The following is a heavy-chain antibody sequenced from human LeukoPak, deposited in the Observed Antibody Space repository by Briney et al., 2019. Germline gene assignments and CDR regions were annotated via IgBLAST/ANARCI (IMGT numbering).Heavy chain of an antibody. CDR2: IYPGDSDT. Sequence: GESLKISCKGSGYSFTSYWIGWVRQMPGKGLEWMGIIYPGDSDTRYSPSFQGQVTTSADKSISTAYLQWSSLKASDTAMYYCARAYYDTLTGSLSYFDYWGQGTLVTVSS. CDR3: ARAYYDTLTGSLSYFDY. D-gene: IGHD3-9*01. V-gene: IGHV5-51*01. CDR1: GYSFTSYW. J-gene: IGHJ4*02.